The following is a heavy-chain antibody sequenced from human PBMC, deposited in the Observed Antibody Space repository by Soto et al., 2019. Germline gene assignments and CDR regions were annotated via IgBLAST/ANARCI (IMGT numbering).Heavy chain of an antibody. D-gene: IGHD5-12*01. CDR1: GYTFARHG. CDR2: ISADIGNA. J-gene: IGHJ4*01. V-gene: IGHV1-18*01. Sequence: ASVKVSCKAYGYTFARHGFTWVRPAPGQGLEWMGWISADIGNANYAQKFQGRVTMTTDTSTSTGYMELRSLRSADTALYYCARDHGSVGSAVDYWGQ. CDR3: ARDHGSVGSAVDY.